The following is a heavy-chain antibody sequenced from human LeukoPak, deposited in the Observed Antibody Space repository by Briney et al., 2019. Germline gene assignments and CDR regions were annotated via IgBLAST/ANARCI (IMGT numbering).Heavy chain of an antibody. CDR3: ARDPAWGAIDY. V-gene: IGHV3-7*01. CDR2: MNEDGSGT. Sequence: GGSLRLSCAVSGFSIRSSLMSWVRQTPGKGLEWVADMNEDGSGTYYVDSVKGRFTVSRDNAKNSLYLQMSSLRAEDTAVYYCARDPAWGAIDYWGQGTLVTVSS. D-gene: IGHD7-27*01. J-gene: IGHJ4*02. CDR1: GFSIRSSL.